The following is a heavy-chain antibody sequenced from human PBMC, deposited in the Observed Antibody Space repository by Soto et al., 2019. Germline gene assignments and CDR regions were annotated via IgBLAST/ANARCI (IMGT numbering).Heavy chain of an antibody. J-gene: IGHJ6*02. CDR1: GCSISSYY. Sequence: SETLSLTCPVSGCSISSYYWSWVPQPPGEGLDWIGYIYYSGSTNYNPSLKSRVTISVDTSKNQFSLKLSSVTATDTAVYYCARDSRGAGSSNGNYYYGTDVWGQGTTVTVSS. V-gene: IGHV4-59*01. D-gene: IGHD6-19*01. CDR2: IYYSGST. CDR3: ARDSRGAGSSNGNYYYGTDV.